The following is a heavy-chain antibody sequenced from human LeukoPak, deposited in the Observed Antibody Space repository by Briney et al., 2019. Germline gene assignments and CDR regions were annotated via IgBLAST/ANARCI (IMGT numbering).Heavy chain of an antibody. CDR1: GGSISSSSYY. J-gene: IGHJ4*02. V-gene: IGHV4-39*01. CDR3: ARYDSSGYYHHY. D-gene: IGHD3-22*01. Sequence: ETLSLTCTVSGGSISSSSYYWGWIRQPPGKGLEWIGSIYYSGSTYYNPSLMSRVTISVDTSKNQFSLKLSSVTAADTAVYYCARYDSSGYYHHYWGQGTLVTVSS. CDR2: IYYSGST.